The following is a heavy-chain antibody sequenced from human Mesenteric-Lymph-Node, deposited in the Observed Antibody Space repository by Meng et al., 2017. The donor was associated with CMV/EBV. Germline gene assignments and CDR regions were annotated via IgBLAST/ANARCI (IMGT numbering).Heavy chain of an antibody. J-gene: IGHJ4*02. CDR1: GYTFIDYY. V-gene: IGHV1-2*06. Sequence: QVQRVQSGAAVKKPGASVRVFCKASGYTFIDYYINWVRQAPGQGLEWMGRINPKTGGRSYAQNFQGRVTMTRDTSINTAYMEVNRLNSDDTAMYYCARDRDTDWYSPFDYWGPGTLVTVSS. D-gene: IGHD3-9*01. CDR3: ARDRDTDWYSPFDY. CDR2: INPKTGGR.